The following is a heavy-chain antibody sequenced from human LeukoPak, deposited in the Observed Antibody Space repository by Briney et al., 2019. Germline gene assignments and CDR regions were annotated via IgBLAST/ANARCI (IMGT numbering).Heavy chain of an antibody. V-gene: IGHV5-51*01. Sequence: GASLKISCKGSGSPFNTYWIGWVRQQSGKGLQWMEVVYPGDTDTRYSTSFQGQVTISADKSIRTAYLEWSSLKASDTAMYYCASDDSSGWSPFDHWGQGTLVTVSS. CDR3: ASDDSSGWSPFDH. D-gene: IGHD3-22*01. CDR2: VYPGDTDT. CDR1: GSPFNTYW. J-gene: IGHJ4*02.